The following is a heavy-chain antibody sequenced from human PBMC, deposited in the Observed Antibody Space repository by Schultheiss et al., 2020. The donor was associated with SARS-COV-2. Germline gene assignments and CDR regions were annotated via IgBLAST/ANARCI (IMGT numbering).Heavy chain of an antibody. J-gene: IGHJ4*02. Sequence: SVKVSCKASGGTFSSYAISWVRQAPGQGLEWMGGIIPIFGTANYAQKFQGRVTMTRDTSISTAYMELNSLRAEDTAVYYCARRRPGWLEDYWGQGTLVTVSS. CDR3: ARRRPGWLEDY. CDR1: GGTFSSYA. CDR2: IIPIFGTA. D-gene: IGHD6-19*01. V-gene: IGHV1-69*05.